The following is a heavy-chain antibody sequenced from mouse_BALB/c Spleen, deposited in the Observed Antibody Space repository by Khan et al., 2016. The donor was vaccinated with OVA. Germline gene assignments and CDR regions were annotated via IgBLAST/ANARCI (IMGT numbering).Heavy chain of an antibody. CDR1: GYTFTSYL. D-gene: IGHD1-3*01. J-gene: IGHJ3*01. CDR3: TRRGYSSFAY. CDR2: IFPGNNDT. V-gene: IGHV1-5*01. Sequence: VQLKQSGTVLARPGASVKMSCKASGYTFTSYLIHWVKQRPGQGLEWIGDIFPGNNDTRYNQQFKDKAKLTAGTSASTAYMDLRSLTNEDSAVYYCTRRGYSSFAYWGQGTLVTVSA.